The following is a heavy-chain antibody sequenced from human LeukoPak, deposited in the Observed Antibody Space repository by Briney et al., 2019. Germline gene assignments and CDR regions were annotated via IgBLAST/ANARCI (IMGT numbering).Heavy chain of an antibody. CDR3: ARVAGEWFDP. V-gene: IGHV1-69*05. D-gene: IGHD7-27*01. Sequence: GASVKASCKASGGTFSNYAISWVRQAPGQGLEWMGGIIPIFGTANYAQKFQGRVTITTDESTSTAYMELSSLRSEDTAVYYCARVAGEWFDPWGQGTLVTVSS. CDR1: GGTFSNYA. J-gene: IGHJ5*02. CDR2: IIPIFGTA.